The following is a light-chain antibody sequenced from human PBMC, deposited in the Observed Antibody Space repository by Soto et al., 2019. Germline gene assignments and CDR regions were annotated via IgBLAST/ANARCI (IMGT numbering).Light chain of an antibody. CDR3: QQRNVWPPVT. CDR2: GAF. CDR1: PSVTNF. Sequence: EIVLTQSPSILPFSSGERATPSCRASPSVTNFLAWYQQKPGQAPRLLIYGAFNRTTGIPARFSGSGSGTDFTLTISSLEPEDSAVYYCQQRNVWPPVTFGQGTRLE. J-gene: IGKJ5*01. V-gene: IGKV3-11*01.